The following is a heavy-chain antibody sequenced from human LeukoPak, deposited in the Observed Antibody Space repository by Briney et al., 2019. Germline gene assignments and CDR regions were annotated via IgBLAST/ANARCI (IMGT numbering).Heavy chain of an antibody. CDR1: RFTFSSHA. V-gene: IGHV3-23*01. CDR3: AKVDSSSFNFDY. J-gene: IGHJ4*02. CDR2: ISGSGDNT. D-gene: IGHD6-6*01. Sequence: GGSLRLSCAASRFTFSSHAMSWIRQAPGKGLEWVSLISGSGDNTYYADSVKGRFTISRDKSKNTLYLQMNSLRAEDTAVYYCAKVDSSSFNFDYWGQGTLVTVSS.